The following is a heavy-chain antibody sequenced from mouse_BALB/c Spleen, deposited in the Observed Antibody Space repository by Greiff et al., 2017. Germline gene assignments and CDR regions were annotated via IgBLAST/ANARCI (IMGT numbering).Heavy chain of an antibody. Sequence: VQRVESGPGLVQPSQSLSITCTVSGFSLTSYGVHWVRQSPGKGLEWLGVIWSGGSTDYNAAFISRLSISKDNSKSQVFFKMNSLQANDTAIYYCARSYYGYGYFEVWGAGTTVTVSS. D-gene: IGHD1-1*01. CDR1: GFSLTSYG. CDR3: ARSYYGYGYFEV. V-gene: IGHV2-2*02. CDR2: IWSGGST. J-gene: IGHJ1*01.